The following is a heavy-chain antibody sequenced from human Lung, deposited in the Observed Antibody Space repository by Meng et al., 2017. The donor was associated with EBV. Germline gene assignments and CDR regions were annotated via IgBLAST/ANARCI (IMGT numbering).Heavy chain of an antibody. V-gene: IGHV4-30-2*01. CDR3: ARGITMVRGVPGHWFDP. CDR2: IYHSGST. CDR1: GGSISSGGYS. D-gene: IGHD3-10*01. J-gene: IGHJ5*02. Sequence: QLHRQESGSALGKPSQPLSLTCAGSGGSISSGGYSWSWIRQPPGKGLEWIGYIYHSGSTYYNPSLKSRVTISVDRSKNQFSLKLSSVTAADTAVYYCARGITMVRGVPGHWFDPWGQGTLVTVSS.